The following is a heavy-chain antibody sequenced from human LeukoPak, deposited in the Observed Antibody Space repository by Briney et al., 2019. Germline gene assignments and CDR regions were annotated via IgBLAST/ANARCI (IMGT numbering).Heavy chain of an antibody. CDR2: ISSSGSTI. V-gene: IGHV3-11*01. J-gene: IGHJ6*02. CDR1: GFTFSDYY. D-gene: IGHD5-18*01. Sequence: GGSLRLSCAASGFTFSDYYMSWIRQAPGKGLEWVSYISSSGSTIYYADSVKGRFTISRDNAKNSLYLQMNSLRAEDTAVYYCAREGDTADEYYYYYGMDVWGQGTTVTVSS. CDR3: AREGDTADEYYYYYGMDV.